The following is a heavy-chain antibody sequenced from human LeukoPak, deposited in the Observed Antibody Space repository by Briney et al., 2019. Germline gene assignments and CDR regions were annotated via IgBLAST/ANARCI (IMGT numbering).Heavy chain of an antibody. CDR2: IYYSGST. CDR3: ARDSVYRSSTSCYYYGMDV. J-gene: IGHJ6*02. Sequence: RSQTLSLTCTVSGGSISSGDYYWSWIRQPPGKGLEWIGYIYYSGSTYYNPSLKSRVTISVDTSKNQFSLKLSSVTAADTAVYYCARDSVYRSSTSCYYYGMDVWGQGTTVTVSS. CDR1: GGSISSGDYY. D-gene: IGHD2-2*01. V-gene: IGHV4-30-4*01.